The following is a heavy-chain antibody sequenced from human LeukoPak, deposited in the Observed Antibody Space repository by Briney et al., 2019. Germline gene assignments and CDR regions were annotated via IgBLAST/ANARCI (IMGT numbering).Heavy chain of an antibody. V-gene: IGHV3-23*01. CDR3: AKDYSSHRN. CDR2: FGTRHTHI. Sequence: GGSLRLSCVGSGLNFNTYDLTWVRQAPGKGLEWVALFGTRHTHIFYADSVEGRFAISRDNSKNTVYLQMNSLRVEDAAVYYCAKDYSSHRNWGQGTLVTVSS. D-gene: IGHD3-22*01. J-gene: IGHJ4*02. CDR1: GLNFNTYD.